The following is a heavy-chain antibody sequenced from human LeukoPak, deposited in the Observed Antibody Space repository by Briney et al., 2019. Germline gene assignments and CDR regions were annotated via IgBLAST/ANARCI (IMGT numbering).Heavy chain of an antibody. D-gene: IGHD3-22*01. CDR3: ARDQPYYDSSGYYYPRYFQH. Sequence: ASVKVSCKASGYTFTSYAMHWVRQAPGQRLEWMGWINAGNGNTKYSQKFQGRVTITRDTSASTAYMELSSLRSEDTAVYYCARDQPYYDSSGYYYPRYFQHWGQGTLVTVSS. CDR1: GYTFTSYA. J-gene: IGHJ1*01. CDR2: INAGNGNT. V-gene: IGHV1-3*01.